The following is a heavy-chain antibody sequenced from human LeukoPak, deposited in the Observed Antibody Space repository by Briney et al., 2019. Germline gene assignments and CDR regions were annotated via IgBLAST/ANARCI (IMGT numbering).Heavy chain of an antibody. CDR2: FNHSGST. CDR3: ARGETRSAYDYGSGSYYRT. Sequence: PSETLSLTCAVYGGSFSAYYWSWIRQSPGKGLEWIGEFNHSGSTNYNPSLKSRVTISVDTSKKQFSLKLSSVTAADTAVYYCARGETRSAYDYGSGSYYRTWGQGTLVTVSS. D-gene: IGHD3-10*01. J-gene: IGHJ4*02. V-gene: IGHV4-34*01. CDR1: GGSFSAYY.